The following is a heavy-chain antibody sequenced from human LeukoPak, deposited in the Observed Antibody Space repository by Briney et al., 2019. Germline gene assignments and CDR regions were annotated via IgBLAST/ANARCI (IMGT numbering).Heavy chain of an antibody. D-gene: IGHD2-15*01. J-gene: IGHJ4*02. CDR2: INPSGGSA. V-gene: IGHV1-46*01. CDR1: GYRFSSYH. Sequence: ASVKVSCKASGYRFSSYHIHWVRQAPGQGLDWMGIINPSGGSATYAQKFQGRVTMTRDTSTSTVYMELSSLRSEDTAVYYCARVVADYLFFDYWGQGTLVTVSS. CDR3: ARVVADYLFFDY.